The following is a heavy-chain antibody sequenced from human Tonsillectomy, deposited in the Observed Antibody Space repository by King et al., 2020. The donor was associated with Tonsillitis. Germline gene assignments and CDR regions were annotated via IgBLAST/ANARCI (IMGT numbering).Heavy chain of an antibody. V-gene: IGHV4-34*01. CDR2: INHSGST. CDR1: GGSFSGYY. J-gene: IGHJ4*02. CDR3: ARGHRPGGIPMVRGVSHLDY. D-gene: IGHD3-10*01. Sequence: VQLQQWGAGLLKPSETLSLTCAVYGGSFSGYYWSWIRQPPGKGLEWIGEINHSGSTNYNPSLKSRVTVSVDTSKNQFSLKLSPVTAADTAVYYCARGHRPGGIPMVRGVSHLDYWGQGTLVTVSS.